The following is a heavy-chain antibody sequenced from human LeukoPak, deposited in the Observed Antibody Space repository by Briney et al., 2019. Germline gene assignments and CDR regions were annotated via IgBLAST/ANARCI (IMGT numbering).Heavy chain of an antibody. D-gene: IGHD6-19*01. CDR2: LWYDGSNN. V-gene: IGHV3-33*08. J-gene: IGHJ4*02. CDR3: ARGHGSSGWPFDF. Sequence: GRSLRLSCAASGFTFSSYGMHWVRQAPGKGLEWVALLWYDGSNNYYADSVKGRFTISRDNSKNTLYLQMDSLRFEATAVYYCARGHGSSGWPFDFWGQGTLVTVSS. CDR1: GFTFSSYG.